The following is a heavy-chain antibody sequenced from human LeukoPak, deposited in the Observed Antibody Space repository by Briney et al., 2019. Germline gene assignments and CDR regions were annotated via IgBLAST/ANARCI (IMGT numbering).Heavy chain of an antibody. CDR1: GYTFTSYD. Sequence: GASVEVSCKASGYTFTSYDINWVRQATGQGLEWMGWMNPNSGNTGYAQKFQGRVTITRNTSISTAYMELSSLRSEDTAVYYCAREYRYGSGSYPLGPWGQGTLVTVSS. CDR2: MNPNSGNT. V-gene: IGHV1-8*03. D-gene: IGHD3-10*01. J-gene: IGHJ5*02. CDR3: AREYRYGSGSYPLGP.